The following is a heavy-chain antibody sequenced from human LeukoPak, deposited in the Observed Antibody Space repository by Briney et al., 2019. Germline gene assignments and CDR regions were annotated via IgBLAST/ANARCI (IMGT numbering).Heavy chain of an antibody. V-gene: IGHV3-30-3*01. D-gene: IGHD3-22*01. J-gene: IGHJ4*02. CDR3: AKDRYYYSSGSAGSYTIEY. Sequence: GSLRLSCAASGFTFSSYAMHWVRQAPGKGLEWVAVISYDGSNKYYADSVKGRFTVSRDNSKNTLYLQMNSLRAEDTALYYCAKDRYYYSSGSAGSYTIEYWGRGTLVTVSS. CDR2: ISYDGSNK. CDR1: GFTFSSYA.